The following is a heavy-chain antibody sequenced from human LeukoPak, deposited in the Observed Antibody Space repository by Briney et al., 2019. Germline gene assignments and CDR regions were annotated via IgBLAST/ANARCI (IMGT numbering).Heavy chain of an antibody. J-gene: IGHJ3*02. V-gene: IGHV4-59*01. Sequence: SETLSLTCTVSGGSISSYYWSWIRQPPGKGLEWIGYIYYSGSTNYNPSLKSRVTISVDTSKNQFSLKLSSVTAADTAVYYCARGLGYCSSTSCPDAFDIWGQGTMVTVSS. CDR1: GGSISSYY. D-gene: IGHD2-2*01. CDR3: ARGLGYCSSTSCPDAFDI. CDR2: IYYSGST.